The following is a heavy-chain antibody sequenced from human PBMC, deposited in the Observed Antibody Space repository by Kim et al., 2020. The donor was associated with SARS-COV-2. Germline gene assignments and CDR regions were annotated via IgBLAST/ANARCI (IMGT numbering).Heavy chain of an antibody. V-gene: IGHV4-39*01. J-gene: IGHJ4*02. CDR3: ATQGGYYDFWSGYYQ. D-gene: IGHD3-3*01. Sequence: PAPTRRVTISVDTSKNQFSLKLSSVTAADTAVYYCATQGGYYDFWSGYYQWGQGTLVTVSS.